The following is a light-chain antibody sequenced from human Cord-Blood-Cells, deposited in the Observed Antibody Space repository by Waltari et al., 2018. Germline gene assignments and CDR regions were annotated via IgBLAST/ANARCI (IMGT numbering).Light chain of an antibody. CDR2: GAS. CDR3: QQYGSSLRT. Sequence: EIVLTPSPGTLSLSPGDRATLSCRASQSVSSSYFAWYQQKPGQAPRLLIYGASSRATGIPDRFSGSGSGTDFTLTISRLEPEDFAVYYCQQYGSSLRTFGQGTKVEIK. J-gene: IGKJ1*01. V-gene: IGKV3-20*01. CDR1: QSVSSSY.